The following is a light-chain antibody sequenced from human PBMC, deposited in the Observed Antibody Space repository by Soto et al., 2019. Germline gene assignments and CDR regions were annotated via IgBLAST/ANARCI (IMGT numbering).Light chain of an antibody. CDR2: NTN. V-gene: IGLV8-61*01. J-gene: IGLJ3*02. CDR1: SGSVSSSYY. Sequence: QTVVTQEPSFSVSPGRTVTLTCGLSSGSVSSSYYPSWYQQTPGQAPRTLIYNTNKRSSGVPDRFSGSILGNKAALTITGGQADDETDYYCVLYMGSGVWVFGGGTKLTVL. CDR3: VLYMGSGVWV.